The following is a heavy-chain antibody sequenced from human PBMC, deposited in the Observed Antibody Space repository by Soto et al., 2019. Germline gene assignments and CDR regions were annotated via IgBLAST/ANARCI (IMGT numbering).Heavy chain of an antibody. Sequence: EVQLVESGGGLVQPGRSLRLSCAASGFTFDDNAMHWVRQAPGKGLEWVSGISWNSGSIGYADSVKGRFTISRDNAKNSLYLQMNSLRAEDTALYYCAKHILAYSGGILDYWGQGTLVTVSS. V-gene: IGHV3-9*01. CDR2: ISWNSGSI. CDR1: GFTFDDNA. D-gene: IGHD2-15*01. J-gene: IGHJ4*02. CDR3: AKHILAYSGGILDY.